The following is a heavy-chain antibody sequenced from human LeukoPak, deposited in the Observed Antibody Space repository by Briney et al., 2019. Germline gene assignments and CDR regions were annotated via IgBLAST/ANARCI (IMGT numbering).Heavy chain of an antibody. CDR2: IYYSGST. V-gene: IGHV4-39*07. J-gene: IGHJ4*02. D-gene: IGHD5-24*01. CDR3: ARTGRERWLQLLDGYYFDY. CDR1: GGSISSSSYY. Sequence: PSETLSLTCTVSGGSISSSSYYWGWIRQPPGKGLEWIGSIYYSGSTYYNPSLKSRVTISVDTSKNQFSLKLSSVTAADTAVYYCARTGRERWLQLLDGYYFDYWGQGTLVTVSS.